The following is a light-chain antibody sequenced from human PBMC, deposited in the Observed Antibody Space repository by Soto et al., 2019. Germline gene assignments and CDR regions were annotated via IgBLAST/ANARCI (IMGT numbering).Light chain of an antibody. CDR1: QSVSSK. Sequence: EIVITQSPATLAVSPGEGATLSCRASQSVSSKLAWYQQKPGQAPRLLIYGASTRATGIPARFSGSGSGTEFTPIISSLQSEDSAVYYCQQYNSWLWTFGQGTKVDI. CDR3: QQYNSWLWT. CDR2: GAS. J-gene: IGKJ1*01. V-gene: IGKV3-15*01.